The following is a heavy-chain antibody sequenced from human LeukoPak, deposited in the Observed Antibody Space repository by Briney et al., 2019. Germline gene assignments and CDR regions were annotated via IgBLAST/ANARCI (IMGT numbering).Heavy chain of an antibody. CDR1: GFTFSSYA. J-gene: IGHJ4*02. D-gene: IGHD5-18*01. Sequence: GGSLRLSCAASGFTFSSYAMHWVRQAPGKGLEWVAVISYDGSNKYYADSVKGRFTISRDNSKNTLYLQMNSLRAEDTAVYYCASGIQLLYYFDYWGQGTLVTVPS. CDR2: ISYDGSNK. V-gene: IGHV3-30-3*01. CDR3: ASGIQLLYYFDY.